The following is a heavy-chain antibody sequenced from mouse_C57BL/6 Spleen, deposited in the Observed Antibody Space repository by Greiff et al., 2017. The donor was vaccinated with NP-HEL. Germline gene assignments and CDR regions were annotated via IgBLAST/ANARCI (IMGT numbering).Heavy chain of an antibody. V-gene: IGHV1-22*01. Sequence: EVQLQQSGPELVKPGASVKMSCKASGYTFTDYNMHWVKQSHGKSLEWIGYINPNNGGTSYNQKCKGKATLTVNKSSSTAYMELRSLTSEDSAVYYWARGGYYYGSSYGYFDVWGTGTTVTVSS. J-gene: IGHJ1*03. CDR3: ARGGYYYGSSYGYFDV. CDR2: INPNNGGT. CDR1: GYTFTDYN. D-gene: IGHD1-1*01.